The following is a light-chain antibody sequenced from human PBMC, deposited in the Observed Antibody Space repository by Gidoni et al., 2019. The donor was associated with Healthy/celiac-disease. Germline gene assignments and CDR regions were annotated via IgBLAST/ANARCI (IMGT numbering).Light chain of an antibody. CDR1: HSISIW. Sequence: DIQMTQSPPTLSAFVGDRVTITCRASHSISIWLAWYQQKPGKDPKLLISKAFTLESGVPSRFRGSGAGTEFALTISSLQPDDFATYYCKQYSSYSWTFXXXTKVEIK. CDR3: KQYSSYSWT. J-gene: IGKJ1*01. CDR2: KAF. V-gene: IGKV1-5*03.